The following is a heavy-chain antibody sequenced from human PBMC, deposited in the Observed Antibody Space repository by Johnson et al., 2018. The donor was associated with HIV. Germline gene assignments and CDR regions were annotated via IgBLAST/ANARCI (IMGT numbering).Heavy chain of an antibody. D-gene: IGHD1-1*01. J-gene: IGHJ3*02. V-gene: IGHV3-7*01. CDR2: IKHDGSEK. CDR1: GFTFRSYW. CDR3: ARDGTETGPYDAFDI. Sequence: VQLVESGGGLIQPGGSLRLSCAASGFTFRSYWMSWVRQAPGKGLAWVANIKHDGSEKYYVDSVQGRFTISRDNAKNSLYLQMNSLRAEDTAMYYCARDGTETGPYDAFDIWGQGTMVTVSS.